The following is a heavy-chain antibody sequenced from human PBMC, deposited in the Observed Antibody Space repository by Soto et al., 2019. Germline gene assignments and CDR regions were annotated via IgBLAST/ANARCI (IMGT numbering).Heavy chain of an antibody. J-gene: IGHJ6*02. D-gene: IGHD5-18*01. V-gene: IGHV5-10-1*01. CDR3: ARLSSYGETPYYYYGMDV. CDR1: GYSFTSYW. Sequence: GESLKISCKGSGYSFTSYWISWVRQMPGKGLEWMGRIDPSDSYTNYSPSFQGHVTISADKSISTAYLQWSSLKASDTAMYYCARLSSYGETPYYYYGMDVWGQGTTVTVSS. CDR2: IDPSDSYT.